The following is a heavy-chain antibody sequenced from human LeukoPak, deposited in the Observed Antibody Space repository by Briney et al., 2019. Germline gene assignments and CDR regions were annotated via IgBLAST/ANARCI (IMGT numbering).Heavy chain of an antibody. CDR3: ARDRLDYCNYHDSFDI. Sequence: ASVKVSCKASGYTFTSYGISWVRQAPGQGLEWMGWISAYNGNTNYAQKLQGRVTMTTDTSTSTAYMELRSLKSDDTAVYYCARDRLDYCNYHDSFDIWGQGTMVTVSS. CDR1: GYTFTSYG. D-gene: IGHD4-11*01. V-gene: IGHV1-18*01. J-gene: IGHJ3*02. CDR2: ISAYNGNT.